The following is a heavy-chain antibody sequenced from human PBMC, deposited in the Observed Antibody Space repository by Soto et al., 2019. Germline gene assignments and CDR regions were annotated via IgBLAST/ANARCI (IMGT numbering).Heavy chain of an antibody. V-gene: IGHV4-59*01. CDR1: GGSISSYY. J-gene: IGHJ4*02. Sequence: SETLSLTCTVSGGSISSYYWSWIRQPPGRGLEWIGYIYDSGSTNYNPSLKSRVTISVDTSKNQFPLKLTSVTAADTAVYYCAAPPRYWGQGTLVTVSS. CDR3: AAPPRY. D-gene: IGHD6-6*01. CDR2: IYDSGST.